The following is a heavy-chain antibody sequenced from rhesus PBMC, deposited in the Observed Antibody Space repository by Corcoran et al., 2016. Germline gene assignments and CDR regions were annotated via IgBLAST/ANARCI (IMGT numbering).Heavy chain of an antibody. V-gene: IGHV1-111*02. CDR1: GYTYTHHY. CDR3: ARSDYWSDYRPDY. CDR2: VDPEDGDA. Sequence: EVQLVQSGAEEKKPGATVKISCKASGYTYTHHYLNWVRQAPGKGLERLGGVDPEDGDADYAQQFQDRVTITADIPTDTAYMELSSLRSEDTAVYYCARSDYWSDYRPDYWGQGVLVTVSS. D-gene: IGHD3-22*01. J-gene: IGHJ4*01.